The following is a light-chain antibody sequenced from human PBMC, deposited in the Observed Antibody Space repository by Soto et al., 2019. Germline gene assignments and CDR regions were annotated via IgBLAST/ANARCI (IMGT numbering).Light chain of an antibody. CDR1: STNIGNNA. Sequence: QSVLTQPHSASGTPGQRVTISCSGGSTNIGNNAVYWYQHLPGTAPKLLIYRSDRRPSGVPERISGSKSGSSASLAISGLGSEDEADYYCAAWDDSLSAVLFGGGTKLAVL. CDR2: RSD. J-gene: IGLJ2*01. CDR3: AAWDDSLSAVL. V-gene: IGLV1-47*01.